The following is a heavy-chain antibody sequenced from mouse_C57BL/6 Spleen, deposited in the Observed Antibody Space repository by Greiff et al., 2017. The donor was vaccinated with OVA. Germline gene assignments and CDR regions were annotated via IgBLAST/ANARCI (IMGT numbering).Heavy chain of an antibody. Sequence: VHVKQSGPELVKPGASVKISCKASGYSFTDYNMNWVKQSNGKSLEWIGVINPNYGTTSYNQKFKGKATLTVDQSSSTAYMQLNSLTSEDSAVYYCARKGGSNYYAMDYWGQGTSVTVSS. J-gene: IGHJ4*01. CDR2: INPNYGTT. CDR1: GYSFTDYN. V-gene: IGHV1-39*01. CDR3: ARKGGSNYYAMDY. D-gene: IGHD1-1*01.